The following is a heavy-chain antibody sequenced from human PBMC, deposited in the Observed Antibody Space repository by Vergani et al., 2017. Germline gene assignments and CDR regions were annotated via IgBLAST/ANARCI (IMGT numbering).Heavy chain of an antibody. CDR1: GFTFSSYS. J-gene: IGHJ4*02. CDR3: ARDSPEESEMATIRYTRGDY. CDR2: ISSSSSYI. D-gene: IGHD5-24*01. Sequence: EVQLVESGGGLVKPGGSLRLSCAASGFTFSSYSMNWVRQAPGKGLEWVSSISSSSSYIYYADSVKGRFTISRDNTKNSLYLQMNSLRAEDTAVYYCARDSPEESEMATIRYTRGDYWGQGTLVTVSS. V-gene: IGHV3-21*01.